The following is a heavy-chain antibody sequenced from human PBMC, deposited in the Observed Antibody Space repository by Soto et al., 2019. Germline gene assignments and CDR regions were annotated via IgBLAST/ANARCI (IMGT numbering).Heavy chain of an antibody. CDR2: INPKSGGT. Sequence: QVQLVQSGAEVKKPGASVKVSCKASGYTFIGYYMHWVRQAPGQGLEWMGWINPKSGGTNYAQKFQGRVTMTRDTSISTANMELSRLISDDTAVYYCARGVAAAAGNGEFDPWGEGTVVTVSS. CDR1: GYTFIGYY. V-gene: IGHV1-2*02. J-gene: IGHJ5*02. CDR3: ARGVAAAAGNGEFDP. D-gene: IGHD6-13*01.